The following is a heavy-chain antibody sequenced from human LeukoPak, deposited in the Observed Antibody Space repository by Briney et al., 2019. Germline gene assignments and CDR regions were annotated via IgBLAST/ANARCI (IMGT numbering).Heavy chain of an antibody. Sequence: SGGSLRLSCAASGFTFSSYAMSWVRRAPGKGLEWVSAISGSGGSTYYADSVKGRFTISRDNSKNTLYLQMNSLRAEDTAVYYCAKDLVVVVAATPGGYYFDYWGQGTLVTVSS. V-gene: IGHV3-23*01. D-gene: IGHD2-15*01. CDR3: AKDLVVVVAATPGGYYFDY. CDR1: GFTFSSYA. CDR2: ISGSGGST. J-gene: IGHJ4*02.